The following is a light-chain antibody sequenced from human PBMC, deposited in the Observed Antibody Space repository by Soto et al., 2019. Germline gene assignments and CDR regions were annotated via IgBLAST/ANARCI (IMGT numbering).Light chain of an antibody. CDR1: QSISSY. V-gene: IGKV1-39*01. Sequence: DIQMTQSPSSLSASVGDRVTITCRASQSISSYLNWYQQKPGKAPKLLIYAASSLQSGVPSRFSGSGSGTDFTLSISRLEPEDFAVYYCQQYGSSPPRTFGQGTKVEMK. J-gene: IGKJ1*01. CDR3: QQYGSSPPRT. CDR2: AAS.